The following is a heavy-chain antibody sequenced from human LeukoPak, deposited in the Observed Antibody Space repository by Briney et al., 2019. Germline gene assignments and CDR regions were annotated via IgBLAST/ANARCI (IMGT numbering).Heavy chain of an antibody. CDR2: IYSGGST. CDR1: GFTFSDFA. J-gene: IGHJ4*02. Sequence: GGSLRLSCAASGFTFSDFAMSWVRQAPGKGLEWVSVIYSGGSTYYADSVKGRFTISRDNSKNTLFLQMNSLRAEDTAVYYCARSTTVTPPFISWGQGTLVTVSS. D-gene: IGHD4-11*01. CDR3: ARSTTVTPPFIS. V-gene: IGHV3-66*01.